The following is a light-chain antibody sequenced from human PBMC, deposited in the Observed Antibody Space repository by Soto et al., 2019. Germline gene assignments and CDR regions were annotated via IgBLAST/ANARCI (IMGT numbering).Light chain of an antibody. V-gene: IGLV2-23*01. CDR2: EDS. Sequence: QSVLTQPASVPGSPGQSITISCTGTSSDVGSYNLVSWYQQHPGKAPKLMIYEDSKWPSGVSNRFSGSKSGNTVFLTISGLQAEDEAYYYCCSYAGSSTFDVFGTGTKLTVL. CDR1: SSDVGSYNL. J-gene: IGLJ1*01. CDR3: CSYAGSSTFDV.